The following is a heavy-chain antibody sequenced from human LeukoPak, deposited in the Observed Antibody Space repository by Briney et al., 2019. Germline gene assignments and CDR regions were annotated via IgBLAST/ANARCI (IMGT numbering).Heavy chain of an antibody. J-gene: IGHJ3*02. CDR1: GYTFTSCY. V-gene: IGHV1-46*01. Sequence: ASVKVSCKASGYTFTSCYMHWVRQAPGQGLKWMGIINPSGGSTSYAQKFQGRVTMTRDMSTSTVYMELSSLRSEDPAVYYCGIEGSGSYTRKHAFDIWGQGTMVTVSS. CDR3: GIEGSGSYTRKHAFDI. CDR2: INPSGGST. D-gene: IGHD1-26*01.